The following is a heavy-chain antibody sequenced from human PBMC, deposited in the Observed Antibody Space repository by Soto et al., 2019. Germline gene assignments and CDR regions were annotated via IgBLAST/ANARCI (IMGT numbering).Heavy chain of an antibody. CDR2: IYHSGST. CDR3: ARAPYGSGSYYNY. V-gene: IGHV4-30-2*01. Sequence: SETLSLTCAVSGGSISSGCYSLSWIRQPPGKGLEWIGYIYHSGSTYYNPSLKSRVTISVDRSKNQFSLKLSSVTAADTAVYYCARAPYGSGSYYNYWGQGTLVTVS. J-gene: IGHJ4*02. CDR1: GGSISSGCYS. D-gene: IGHD3-10*01.